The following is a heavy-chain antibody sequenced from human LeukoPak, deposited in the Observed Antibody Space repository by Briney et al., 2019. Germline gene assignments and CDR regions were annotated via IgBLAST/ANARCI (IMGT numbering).Heavy chain of an antibody. Sequence: PGGSLRLSCAAFGLTFGNYEMNWVRQAPGKGLEWVSYISSSGSTIYYADSVKGRFTISRDNAKNSLYLQMNSLRAEDTAVYYCAQIYTYGSSQFDYWGQGTLVTVSS. J-gene: IGHJ4*02. D-gene: IGHD5-18*01. V-gene: IGHV3-48*03. CDR2: ISSSGSTI. CDR1: GLTFGNYE. CDR3: AQIYTYGSSQFDY.